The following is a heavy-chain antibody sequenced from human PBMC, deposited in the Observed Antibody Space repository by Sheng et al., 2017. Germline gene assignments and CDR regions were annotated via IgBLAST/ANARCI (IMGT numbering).Heavy chain of an antibody. CDR3: AREPSLPLSITMTRGAFDI. D-gene: IGHD3-22*01. J-gene: IGHJ3*02. CDR1: GGSISSSNW. Sequence: QVQLQESGPGLVKPSGTLSLTCAVSGGSISSSNWWSWVRQPPGKGLEWIGEIYHSGSTNYNPSLKSRVTISVDKSKNQFSLKLSSVTAADTAVYYCAREPSLPLSITMTRGAFDIWGQGTMVTVSS. CDR2: IYHSGST. V-gene: IGHV4-4*02.